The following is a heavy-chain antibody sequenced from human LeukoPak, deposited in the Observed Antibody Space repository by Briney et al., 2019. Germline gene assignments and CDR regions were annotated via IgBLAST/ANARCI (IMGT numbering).Heavy chain of an antibody. CDR1: GFTCSSYW. Sequence: PGASLHLSCAAAGFTCSSYWMHWVRPAPGEGLVWVSPMNSDGRSTSDADSVKRRHTISRDHAKNTLYLQINSLRAEDTAVYYCAREASGSSDYWGQGTLVTVSS. V-gene: IGHV3-74*01. D-gene: IGHD3-22*01. CDR3: AREASGSSDY. CDR2: MNSDGRST. J-gene: IGHJ4*02.